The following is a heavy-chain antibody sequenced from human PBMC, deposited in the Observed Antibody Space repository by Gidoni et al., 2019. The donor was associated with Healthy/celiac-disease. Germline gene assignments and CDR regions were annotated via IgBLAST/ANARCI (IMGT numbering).Heavy chain of an antibody. J-gene: IGHJ4*02. CDR1: GFTFSSYS. CDR2: ISSSSSYI. D-gene: IGHD4-17*01. V-gene: IGHV3-21*01. Sequence: EVQLVESGGGLVKPGGSLRLSCAASGFTFSSYSMNWVRQAPGKGLEWVSSISSSSSYIYYADSVKGRFTISRDNAKNSLYLQMNSLRAEDTAVYYCARDRHYGGKTIHFDYWGQGTLVTVSS. CDR3: ARDRHYGGKTIHFDY.